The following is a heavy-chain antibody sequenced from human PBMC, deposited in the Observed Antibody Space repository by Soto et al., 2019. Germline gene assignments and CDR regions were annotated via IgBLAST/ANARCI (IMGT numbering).Heavy chain of an antibody. Sequence: GGSLRLSCAASGFTFSKYGMHWVRQAPGKGLEWVALIWNDGIRKVYVDSVKGRFTISRDNSKNTLDLQMDNLRDEDTAVYYCARDDDNDANALDYWGPGTLVTVSS. V-gene: IGHV3-33*01. CDR2: IWNDGIRK. CDR3: ARDDDNDANALDY. CDR1: GFTFSKYG. J-gene: IGHJ4*02.